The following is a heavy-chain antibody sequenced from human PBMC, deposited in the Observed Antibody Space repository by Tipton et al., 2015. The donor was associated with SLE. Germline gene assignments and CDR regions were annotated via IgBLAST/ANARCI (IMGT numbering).Heavy chain of an antibody. CDR3: ATMGYGYSSSWYGGYYYYGMDV. J-gene: IGHJ6*02. V-gene: IGHV4-34*01. CDR2: INHSGST. Sequence: LRLSCAVYGGSFSGYYWSWIRQPPGKGLEWIGEINHSGSTNYNPSLKSRVTISVDTSKNQFSLKLSSVTAADTAVYYCATMGYGYSSSWYGGYYYYGMDVWGQGTTVAVPS. CDR1: GGSFSGYY. D-gene: IGHD6-13*01.